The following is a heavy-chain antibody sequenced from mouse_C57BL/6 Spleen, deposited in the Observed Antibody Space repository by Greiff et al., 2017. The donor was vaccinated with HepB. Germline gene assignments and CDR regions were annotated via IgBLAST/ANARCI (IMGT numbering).Heavy chain of an antibody. CDR2: INPSDGGT. CDR3: ARSPIYNYGSSYYFDY. D-gene: IGHD1-1*01. J-gene: IGHJ2*01. Sequence: QVQLQQPGTELVRPGASVKLSCKASGYTFTSYWMHWVKQRPGQGLEWIGNINPSDGGTNYNEKFKSKATLTVDKSSSTAYMQLSSLTSEDSAVYYCARSPIYNYGSSYYFDYWGQGTTLTVAS. CDR1: GYTFTSYW. V-gene: IGHV1-53*01.